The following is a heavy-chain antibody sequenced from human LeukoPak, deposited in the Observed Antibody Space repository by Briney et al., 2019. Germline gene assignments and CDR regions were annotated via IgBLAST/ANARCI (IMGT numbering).Heavy chain of an antibody. V-gene: IGHV1-69*04. D-gene: IGHD3-22*01. Sequence: SVKVSCKASGATFNNYVITWVRQAPGQGLEWMGMIIPSLDIVNYAQTFQNRVTITADKSTSTAYMELRSLRSEDTAVYYCARGFGGSSGSSDYYGMDVWGQGTTVTVSS. CDR2: IIPSLDIV. CDR3: ARGFGGSSGSSDYYGMDV. CDR1: GATFNNYV. J-gene: IGHJ6*02.